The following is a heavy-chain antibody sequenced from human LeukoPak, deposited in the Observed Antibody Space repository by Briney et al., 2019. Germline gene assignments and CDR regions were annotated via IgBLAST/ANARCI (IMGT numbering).Heavy chain of an antibody. V-gene: IGHV3-7*01. Sequence: GGSLRLSCAASGFTFSSYWMSWVRQAPGKGLEWVANIKQDGSEKYYVDSVKGRFTISRDNAKNSLYLQMNSLRAEDTAVYYCARTGYSSGWYPGEIDYWGQGTLVTVSS. CDR2: IKQDGSEK. D-gene: IGHD6-19*01. CDR3: ARTGYSSGWYPGEIDY. CDR1: GFTFSSYW. J-gene: IGHJ4*02.